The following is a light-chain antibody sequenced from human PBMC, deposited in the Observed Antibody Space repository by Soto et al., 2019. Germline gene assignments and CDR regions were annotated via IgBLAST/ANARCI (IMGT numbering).Light chain of an antibody. CDR3: TSFTTSRSLVV. V-gene: IGLV2-18*02. CDR2: EAS. Sequence: QSALTQPPSVSGSPGQSVTISCTGTSTDFVSYNRVSWYQQPPGTAPKLIIYEASNRPSGVPDRFSGSKSGNTASLTISGLQAADEADYYCTSFTTSRSLVVFGGGTKVTVL. CDR1: STDFVSYNR. J-gene: IGLJ2*01.